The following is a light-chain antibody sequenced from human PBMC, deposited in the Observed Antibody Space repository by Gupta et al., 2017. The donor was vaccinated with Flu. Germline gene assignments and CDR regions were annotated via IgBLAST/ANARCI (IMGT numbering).Light chain of an antibody. V-gene: IGLV1-44*01. CDR3: AAWDDSLKGWV. CDR2: SSN. Sequence: QSVLTQPPSASGTPGQRVTISCSGSSPNIGSNTVNWYQQLPGTAPKLLIYSSNQRPSGVPDRFYGSKSGTSASLAISGLQSEDEADYYCAAWDDSLKGWVFGGGTKLTVL. CDR1: SPNIGSNT. J-gene: IGLJ3*02.